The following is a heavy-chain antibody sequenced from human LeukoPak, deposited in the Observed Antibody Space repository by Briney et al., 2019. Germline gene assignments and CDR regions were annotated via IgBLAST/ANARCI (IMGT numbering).Heavy chain of an antibody. J-gene: IGHJ4*02. V-gene: IGHV3-49*04. CDR2: IRSKAYGGTT. CDR3: TRAGYSSSSDY. D-gene: IGHD6-6*01. Sequence: GGSLRLSCTASGFTFGDYAMSWVRQAPGKGLEWVGFIRSKAYGGTTEYAASVKGRFTISRDDSKSIAYLQMNSLKTEDTAVYYCTRAGYSSSSDYWGQGTLVTVSS. CDR1: GFTFGDYA.